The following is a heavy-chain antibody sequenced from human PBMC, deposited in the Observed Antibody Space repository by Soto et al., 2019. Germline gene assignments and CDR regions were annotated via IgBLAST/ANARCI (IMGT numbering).Heavy chain of an antibody. J-gene: IGHJ5*02. Sequence: QVQLQESGPGLVKPSQTLSLTCTVSGGSISSGGYYWSWIRQHPGKGLEWIGYIYYRGSTYYNPSLKSRVTISVDASKNQCSLKLSSVTAADTAVYYCARVGGINWFDPWGQGTLVTVSS. V-gene: IGHV4-31*03. CDR1: GGSISSGGYY. CDR3: ARVGGINWFDP. D-gene: IGHD3-16*01. CDR2: IYYRGST.